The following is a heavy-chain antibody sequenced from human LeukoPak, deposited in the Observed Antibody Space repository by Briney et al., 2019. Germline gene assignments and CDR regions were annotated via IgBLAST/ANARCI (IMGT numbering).Heavy chain of an antibody. CDR2: IYHSGST. J-gene: IGHJ4*02. Sequence: PSETLSLTCAVSGYSISSGYYWGWIRQPPGKGLEWIGSIYHSGSTYYNPSLKSRVTISVDTSKNQFSLKLSSVPAADTAVYYCHYGSGSYYLYWGQGTLVTVSS. CDR3: HYGSGSYYLY. CDR1: GYSISSGYY. D-gene: IGHD3-10*01. V-gene: IGHV4-38-2*01.